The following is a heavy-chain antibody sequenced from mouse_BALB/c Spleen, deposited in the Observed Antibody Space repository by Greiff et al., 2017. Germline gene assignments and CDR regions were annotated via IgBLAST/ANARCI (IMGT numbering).Heavy chain of an antibody. J-gene: IGHJ4*01. CDR1: GFNIKDYY. D-gene: IGHD1-1*01. V-gene: IGHV14-4*02. CDR2: IDPENGDT. CDR3: AGGGYYGSSFYAMDY. Sequence: EVQVVESGAELVRSGASVKLSCTASGFNIKDYYMHWVKQRPEQGLEWIGWIDPENGDTEYAPKFQGKATMTVDKSSSTAYMELARLTSEDSAIYYCAGGGYYGSSFYAMDYWGQGTSVTVSS.